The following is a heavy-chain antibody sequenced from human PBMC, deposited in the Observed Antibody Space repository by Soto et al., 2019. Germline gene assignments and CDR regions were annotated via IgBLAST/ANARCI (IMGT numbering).Heavy chain of an antibody. J-gene: IGHJ3*02. Sequence: EVQLVESGGGLVQPGGSLRLSCAASGFTFSRYWMSWVRQAPGKGLEWVANIKQDGSEKYYVESVKGRFTMSRDNTKNSLYLQMNSLRAEDTAVYYCVRDDTRRNNDFWSGPYTTAAFDIWGQGRMVTVSS. CDR3: VRDDTRRNNDFWSGPYTTAAFDI. D-gene: IGHD3-3*01. CDR1: GFTFSRYW. V-gene: IGHV3-7*01. CDR2: IKQDGSEK.